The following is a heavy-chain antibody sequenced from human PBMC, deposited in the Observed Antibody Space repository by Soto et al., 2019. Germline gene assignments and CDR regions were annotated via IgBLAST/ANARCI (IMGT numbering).Heavy chain of an antibody. V-gene: IGHV4-34*01. CDR1: GGSFSGYY. D-gene: IGHD4-4*01. CDR2: INHSGST. CDR3: ARASLNDYRRYYYYYYGMDV. J-gene: IGHJ6*02. Sequence: SETLSLTCAVYGGSFSGYYWSWIRQPPGKGREWIGEINHSGSTNYNPSLKSRVTISVDTSKNQFSLKLSSVTAADTAVYYCARASLNDYRRYYYYYYGMDVWGQGTTVT.